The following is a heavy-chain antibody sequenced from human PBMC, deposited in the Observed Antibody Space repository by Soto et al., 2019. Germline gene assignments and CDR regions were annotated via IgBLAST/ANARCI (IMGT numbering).Heavy chain of an antibody. CDR2: ISYDGSNK. Sequence: QVQLVESGGGVVQPGRSLRLSCAASGFTFSSYGMHWVRQAPGKGLEWVAVISYDGSNKYYADSVKGRFTISRDNSKNPLYLQMNSLRAEDTAVYYCAKDFGSSWYYYGMDVWGQGTTVTVSS. CDR3: AKDFGSSWYYYGMDV. J-gene: IGHJ6*02. CDR1: GFTFSSYG. V-gene: IGHV3-30*18. D-gene: IGHD6-13*01.